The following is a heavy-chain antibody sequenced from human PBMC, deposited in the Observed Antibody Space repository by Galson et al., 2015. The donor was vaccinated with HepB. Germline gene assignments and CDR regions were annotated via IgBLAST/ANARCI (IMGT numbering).Heavy chain of an antibody. CDR1: GYTLSGLS. J-gene: IGHJ4*02. D-gene: IGHD6-19*01. Sequence: SVKVSCKVSGYTLSGLSIHWVRQAPGKGLEWMGGFDPIDVETIYAQGLQGRVTMTEDTSTDTAYMELSSRRSDDTTVYYCAAARGYRRGWSLYGGTPTDNNFDHWGQGTLVTVFS. V-gene: IGHV1-24*01. CDR3: AAARGYRRGWSLYGGTPTDNNFDH. CDR2: FDPIDVET.